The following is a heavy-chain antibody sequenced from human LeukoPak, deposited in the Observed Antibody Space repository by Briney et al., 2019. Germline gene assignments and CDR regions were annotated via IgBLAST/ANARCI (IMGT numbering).Heavy chain of an antibody. Sequence: GGSLRLSCAASGFTFSSNYMSWVRQAPGKGLEWDSLIYSDGGTYYADSVKGRFIISSDKSKNTLYLQINSLRAEDTAVYYCARVVSSRAFDLWGQGTMVTVCS. D-gene: IGHD6-19*01. J-gene: IGHJ3*01. CDR1: GFTFSSNY. CDR3: ARVVSSRAFDL. V-gene: IGHV3-53*01. CDR2: IYSDGGT.